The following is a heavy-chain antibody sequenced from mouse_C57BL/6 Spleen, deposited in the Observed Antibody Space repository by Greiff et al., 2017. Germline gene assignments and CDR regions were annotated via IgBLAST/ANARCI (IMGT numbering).Heavy chain of an antibody. Sequence: QVQLQQPGAELVRPGSSVKLSCKASGYTFTSYWMDWVTQRPGQGLEWIGNIYPSDSETHYNQKFKDKATLTVDKSSSTAYMQLSSLTSEDSAVYYCARRFTTVVAKYFDVWGTGTTVTVSS. V-gene: IGHV1-61*01. CDR2: IYPSDSET. J-gene: IGHJ1*03. CDR1: GYTFTSYW. D-gene: IGHD1-1*01. CDR3: ARRFTTVVAKYFDV.